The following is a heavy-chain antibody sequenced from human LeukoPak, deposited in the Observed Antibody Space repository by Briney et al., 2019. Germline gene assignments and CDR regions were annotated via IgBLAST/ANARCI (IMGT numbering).Heavy chain of an antibody. CDR2: ISDSGGNT. CDR3: TKGGSYVHLDY. J-gene: IGHJ4*02. Sequence: GGSLRLLCALSGFTLSNSAVTWARRAPGKGLECLAAISDSGGNTNYADSVKGRFTISRDNSKNTLYLQMNSLRADDTAVYYCTKGGSYVHLDYWGQGTLVTVGS. V-gene: IGHV3-23*01. CDR1: GFTLSNSA. D-gene: IGHD1-26*01.